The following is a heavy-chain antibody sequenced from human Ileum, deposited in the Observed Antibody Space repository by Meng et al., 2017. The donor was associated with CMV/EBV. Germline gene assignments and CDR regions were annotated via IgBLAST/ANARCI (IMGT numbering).Heavy chain of an antibody. Sequence: ASGVTFSTYASSWVRQDTGKGLEWVSFISGSAEVTYYADSVKGRFSISRDNSKNTVYMQVNSLRAEDTAIYYCAKARLSYGYSYFDRWGQGTLVTVSS. J-gene: IGHJ4*02. CDR3: AKARLSYGYSYFDR. CDR2: ISGSAEVT. V-gene: IGHV3-23*01. CDR1: GVTFSTYA. D-gene: IGHD3-22*01.